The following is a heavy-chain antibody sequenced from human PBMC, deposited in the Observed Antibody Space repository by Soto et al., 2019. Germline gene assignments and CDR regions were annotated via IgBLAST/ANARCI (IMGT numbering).Heavy chain of an antibody. J-gene: IGHJ5*02. CDR2: INPNSGGT. V-gene: IGHV1-2*02. CDR3: ARGGGRGYNELDP. CDR1: GYTFTAYY. D-gene: IGHD5-12*01. Sequence: QVQLVQSGAELKKPGASVKVSCKASGYTFTAYYMHWVRQAPGQGLEWMGWINPNSGGTYHAQNFQGRVTITRDTATTTAYMELASVRSDDTAVYYCARGGGRGYNELDPWGHGTLVIVSS.